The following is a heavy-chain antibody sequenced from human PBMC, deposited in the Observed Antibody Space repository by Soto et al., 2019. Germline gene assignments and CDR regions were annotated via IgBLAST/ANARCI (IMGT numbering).Heavy chain of an antibody. J-gene: IGHJ6*02. CDR3: ARGGYCSSTSCYIRSHHYYYGMDV. V-gene: IGHV1-3*01. CDR2: INAGNGNT. D-gene: IGHD2-2*02. Sequence: GASVEVSFKASGYTFTNYAMHSVRPAPGQRLAGMGWINAGNGNTKYSQKFQGGVTITRDTCASTAYMELSSLRSEDTAVYYCARGGYCSSTSCYIRSHHYYYGMDVWGQGTTVTAP. CDR1: GYTFTNYA.